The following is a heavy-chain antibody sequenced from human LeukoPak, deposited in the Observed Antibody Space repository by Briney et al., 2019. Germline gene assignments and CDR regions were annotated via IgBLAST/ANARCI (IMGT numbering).Heavy chain of an antibody. CDR3: ARPYMWNYGTNTDY. CDR1: GGSFSGYY. Sequence: KPSETLSLTCAVYGGSFSGYYWSWIRQPPGKGLEWIGEINHSGSTNYNPSLKSRVTISVDTSKNQFSLKLSSVTAADTAVYYCARPYMWNYGTNTDYWGQGTLVTVSS. V-gene: IGHV4-34*01. D-gene: IGHD1-1*01. CDR2: INHSGST. J-gene: IGHJ4*02.